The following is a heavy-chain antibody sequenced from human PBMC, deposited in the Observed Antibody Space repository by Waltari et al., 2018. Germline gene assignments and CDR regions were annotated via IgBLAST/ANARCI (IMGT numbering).Heavy chain of an antibody. V-gene: IGHV4-39*01. CDR1: GGSISTGSYY. D-gene: IGHD6-13*01. J-gene: IGHJ4*02. CDR2: ISYGGTT. Sequence: QLQLQESGPGLVKPSETLSPTCTVSGGSISTGSYYWAWICQPPGKGLEYIGSISYGGTTYYNPAAKWRVTMSGDTSNSQFSLKLGSVTPADTALYRWARHLRGGSIWYDYWGQGTLVTVSS. CDR3: ARHLRGGSIWYDY.